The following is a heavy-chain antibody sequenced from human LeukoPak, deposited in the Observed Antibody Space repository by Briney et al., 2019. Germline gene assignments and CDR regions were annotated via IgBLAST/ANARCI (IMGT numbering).Heavy chain of an antibody. CDR3: ARQFCSGGTCYSYYYAMDV. J-gene: IGHJ6*02. V-gene: IGHV5-10-1*01. Sequence: GESLRISCKVSGYSFNSYWINWVRQMPGKGLEWMGRIDPTDSYTNYSPSFQGHVTISADKSISTAYLQWSSLKASDTAMYFCARQFCSGGTCYSYYYAMDVWGQGTTVTVS. CDR1: GYSFNSYW. CDR2: IDPTDSYT. D-gene: IGHD2-15*01.